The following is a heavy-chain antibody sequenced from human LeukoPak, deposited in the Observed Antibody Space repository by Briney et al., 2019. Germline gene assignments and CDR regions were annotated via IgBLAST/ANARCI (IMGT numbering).Heavy chain of an antibody. J-gene: IGHJ5*01. CDR2: IYHSGST. Sequence: SETLSLTCAVSGGSISSGGYSWSWIRQPPGKGLEWLGYIYHSGSTYYNPSLKSRVTISVDRSKNQFSLKLSSVTAADTAVYYCARVLLWFGESNWFDSWGQGTLVTVSS. V-gene: IGHV4-30-2*01. D-gene: IGHD3-10*01. CDR3: ARVLLWFGESNWFDS. CDR1: GGSISSGGYS.